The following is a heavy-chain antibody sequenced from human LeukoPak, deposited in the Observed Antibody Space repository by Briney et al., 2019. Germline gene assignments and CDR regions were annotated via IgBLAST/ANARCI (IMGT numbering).Heavy chain of an antibody. Sequence: ASVKVSCKASGYTFTDYYIHWVRQAPGQGLEWMAWINPSSGGTNHAQKFHGRVTMTRDTSISTAYMELSSLSSDDTAVYYCARAGLVIEPSTQNDYWGQGTLVTVSS. CDR1: GYTFTDYY. V-gene: IGHV1-2*02. CDR2: INPSSGGT. J-gene: IGHJ4*02. D-gene: IGHD3-22*01. CDR3: ARAGLVIEPSTQNDY.